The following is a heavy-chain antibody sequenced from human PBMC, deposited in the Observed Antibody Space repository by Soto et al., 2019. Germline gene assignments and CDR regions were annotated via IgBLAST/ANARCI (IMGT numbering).Heavy chain of an antibody. CDR3: ARGIRESNTFDI. CDR1: GFTFSSFA. D-gene: IGHD3-16*01. CDR2: ISDSGFTT. J-gene: IGHJ3*02. Sequence: GGSLRLSCAASGFTFSSFAMSWVRQASGKGLEWVSAISDSGFTTFYADSVRGRFTISRDNSRNTLSVQMNSLRAEDTAIYYCARGIRESNTFDIWGLATMV. V-gene: IGHV3-23*01.